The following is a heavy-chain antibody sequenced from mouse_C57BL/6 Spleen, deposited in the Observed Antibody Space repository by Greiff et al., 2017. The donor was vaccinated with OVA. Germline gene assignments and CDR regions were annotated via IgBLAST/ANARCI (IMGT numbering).Heavy chain of an antibody. CDR3: TRERNGYYLFDY. CDR2: IDPETGGT. D-gene: IGHD2-3*01. CDR1: GYTFTDYE. J-gene: IGHJ2*01. V-gene: IGHV1-15*01. Sequence: VQLQESGAELVRPGASVTLSCKASGYTFTDYEMHWVKQTPVHGLEWIGAIDPETGGTAYNQKFKGKAILTADKSSSTAYMELRSLTSEDSAVYYCTRERNGYYLFDYWGQGTTLTVSS.